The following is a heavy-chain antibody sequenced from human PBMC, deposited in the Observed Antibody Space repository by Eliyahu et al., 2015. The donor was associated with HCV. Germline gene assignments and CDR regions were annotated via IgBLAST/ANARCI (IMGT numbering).Heavy chain of an antibody. CDR1: GGSISSSSYY. CDR3: ARPGYCSGGSCLGAFDI. D-gene: IGHD2-15*01. J-gene: IGHJ3*02. V-gene: IGHV4-39*01. CDR2: IYYSGST. Sequence: QLQLQESGPGLVKPSETLSLTCTVSGGSISSSSYYWGWIRQPPGKGLEWIGSIYYSGSTYYNPSLKSRVTISVDTSKNQFSLKLSSVTAADTAVYYCARPGYCSGGSCLGAFDIWGQGTMVTVSS.